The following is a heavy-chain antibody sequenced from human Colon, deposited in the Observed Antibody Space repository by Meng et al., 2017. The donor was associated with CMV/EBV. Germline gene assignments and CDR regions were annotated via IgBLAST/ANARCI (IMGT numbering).Heavy chain of an antibody. V-gene: IGHV4-34*01. CDR2: VNHSEGT. CDR1: GGSFSGYY. D-gene: IGHD3-10*01. J-gene: IGHJ5*02. CDR3: AREQANYYGSGWYNWFDP. Sequence: SETLSLTCAVYGGSFSGYYWTWLRQPPGKGLQWIGEVNHSEGTNYNPSLKSRVTVSFDTSKNQFSLKLSSVTAADTAVYYCAREQANYYGSGWYNWFDPWGQGTLVTVSS.